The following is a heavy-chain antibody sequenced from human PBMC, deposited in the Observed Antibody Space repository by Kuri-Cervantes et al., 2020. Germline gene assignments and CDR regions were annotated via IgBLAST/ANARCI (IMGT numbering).Heavy chain of an antibody. V-gene: IGHV1-45*02. CDR3: ARQVSSWYWFDP. D-gene: IGHD6-13*01. J-gene: IGHJ5*02. CDR2: ITSFNGNT. Sequence: SVKVSCKASGYTFTYRYLHWVRQAPGQALEWMGWITSFNGNTNYAQKFQGRVTMTRNTSISTAYMELSGLRSEDTAVYYCARQVSSWYWFDPWGQGTLVTVSS. CDR1: GYTFTYRY.